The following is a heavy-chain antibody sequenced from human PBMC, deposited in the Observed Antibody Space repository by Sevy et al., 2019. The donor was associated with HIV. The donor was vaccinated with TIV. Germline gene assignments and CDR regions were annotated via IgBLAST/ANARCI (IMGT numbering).Heavy chain of an antibody. D-gene: IGHD1-1*01. CDR2: IKQDGIEK. V-gene: IGHV3-7*01. CDR3: AREREGWERGWHYFEY. Sequence: GGSLRLSCAASGFTFNNYWMSWVRQAPGRGLEWVANIKQDGIEKYNVDSVKCRFTISRDNAKNSMKLQMNSLRAEDTAGYYCAREREGWERGWHYFEYWGQGTLVTVSS. J-gene: IGHJ4*02. CDR1: GFTFNNYW.